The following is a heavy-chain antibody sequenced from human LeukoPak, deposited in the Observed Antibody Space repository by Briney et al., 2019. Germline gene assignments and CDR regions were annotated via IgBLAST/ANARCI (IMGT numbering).Heavy chain of an antibody. CDR2: FNPDNGGT. V-gene: IGHV1-2*02. Sequence: ASLKVSCKTSGYIFTDYYVHWVRQAPGQGLEWMGWFNPDNGGTNSVQKFQGRVTMTGDTSMRTAYMELSRLRSDDRAVYYCVRNHLTLQWFGEGGFDPWGQGTLVTVSS. CDR3: VRNHLTLQWFGEGGFDP. D-gene: IGHD3-10*01. CDR1: GYIFTDYY. J-gene: IGHJ5*02.